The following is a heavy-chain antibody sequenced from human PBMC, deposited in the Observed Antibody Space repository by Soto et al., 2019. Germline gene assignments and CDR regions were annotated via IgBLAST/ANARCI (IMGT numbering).Heavy chain of an antibody. J-gene: IGHJ5*02. Sequence: NPSDTLSLTCFVSGTPISSTYWWSWVRQTPGKRLVWIGQIYHTGTTSYNPSLKNRVTISLDKSNNQFSLRLTSMTAADTAVYYCATLPPRIVVVMTDLPTWGQGTLVTVSS. CDR3: ATLPPRIVVVMTDLPT. V-gene: IGHV4-4*02. D-gene: IGHD2-15*01. CDR2: IYHTGTT. CDR1: GTPISSTYW.